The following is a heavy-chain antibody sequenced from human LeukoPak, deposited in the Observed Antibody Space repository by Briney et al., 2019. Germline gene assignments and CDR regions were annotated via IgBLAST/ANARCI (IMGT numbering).Heavy chain of an antibody. CDR1: GGSISSGDYY. J-gene: IGHJ4*02. D-gene: IGHD3-16*02. CDR2: IYYSGST. Sequence: RPSQTLSLTCTVSGGSISSGDYYWSWIRQPPGKGLEWIGYIYYSGSTYYNPSLKSRVTISVDTSKNQFSLKLSSVTAADTAVYYCARVVAISDHVWGSYRFDYWGQGTLVTVSS. V-gene: IGHV4-30-4*08. CDR3: ARVVAISDHVWGSYRFDY.